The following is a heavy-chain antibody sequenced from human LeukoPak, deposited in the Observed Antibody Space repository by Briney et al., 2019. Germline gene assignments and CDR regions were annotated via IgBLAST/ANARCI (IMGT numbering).Heavy chain of an antibody. Sequence: SETLSLTCTVSGGSISSYYWSWIRQPPGQGLEWIGYIYYSGSTNYNPSLKSRVNISVDTSKNPFSLKPSSETAADTAVYYCAKGGGSLWFGEKDDSFDIWGQGTMVTVSS. J-gene: IGHJ3*02. CDR2: IYYSGST. V-gene: IGHV4-59*01. CDR3: AKGGGSLWFGEKDDSFDI. D-gene: IGHD3-10*01. CDR1: GGSISSYY.